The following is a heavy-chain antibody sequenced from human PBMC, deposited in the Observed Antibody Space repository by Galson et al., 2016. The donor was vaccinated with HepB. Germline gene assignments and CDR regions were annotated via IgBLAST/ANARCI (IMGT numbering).Heavy chain of an antibody. D-gene: IGHD2-15*01. J-gene: IGHJ5*02. Sequence: SETLSPTCGVDGGSFNAYYWSWIRQPPGKGLEWIGEINHSGDTKYNPSLKSRVTLSVDTSKNQFSLELTSMTAADTAVYYCAGVVVAATNWFDPWGQGTLVTVSS. CDR1: GGSFNAYY. CDR2: INHSGDT. V-gene: IGHV4-34*01. CDR3: AGVVVAATNWFDP.